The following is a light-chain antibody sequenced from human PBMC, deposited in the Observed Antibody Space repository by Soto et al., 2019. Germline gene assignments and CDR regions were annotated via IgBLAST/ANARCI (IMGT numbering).Light chain of an antibody. CDR2: DAA. CDR1: QNINTY. Sequence: DIQMTQSPYSLSAAVGDRVTITCRASQNINTYLNWYQQKPGKAPKLLIFDAASLQSGVPSRFSGSGSGTDFTLTISSLQPEDFATYYCQQSYSTPLSFGGGTKVDIK. V-gene: IGKV1-39*01. CDR3: QQSYSTPLS. J-gene: IGKJ4*01.